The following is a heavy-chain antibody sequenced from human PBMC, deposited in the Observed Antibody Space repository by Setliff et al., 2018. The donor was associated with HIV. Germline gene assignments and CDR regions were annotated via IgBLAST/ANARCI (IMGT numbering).Heavy chain of an antibody. J-gene: IGHJ4*02. CDR1: GFTSNTYW. D-gene: IGHD3-22*01. V-gene: IGHV3-7*01. CDR2: IKLDESER. CDR3: ARGEENSSGLFDY. Sequence: HPGGSLRLSCAASGFTSNTYWVNWVRQAPGKGPQWIANIKLDESERYYADSVKGRFTISRDSGKNAVYLQMNSLRAQDTAVYYCARGEENSSGLFDYWGRGTLVTVSS.